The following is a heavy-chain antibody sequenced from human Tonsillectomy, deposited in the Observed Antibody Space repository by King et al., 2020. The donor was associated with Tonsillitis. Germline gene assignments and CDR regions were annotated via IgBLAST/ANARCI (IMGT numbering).Heavy chain of an antibody. CDR3: SGDVADISMIGVVNAEYNWFDP. J-gene: IGHJ5*02. CDR2: INPSGGST. CDR1: GYTFTSYY. Sequence: VQLVQSGAEVKKPGASVKVSCKASGYTFTSYYMHWVRQAPGQGLEWMGIINPSGGSTSYAHTFQGRVTMTRDTSTNTVYMELNSLRSEDTAGDYCSGDVADISMIGVVNAEYNWFDPWGQGTLVTVSS. V-gene: IGHV1-46*01. D-gene: IGHD3-22*01.